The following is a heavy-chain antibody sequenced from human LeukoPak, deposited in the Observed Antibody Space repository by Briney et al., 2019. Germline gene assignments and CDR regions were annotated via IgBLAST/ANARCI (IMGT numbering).Heavy chain of an antibody. Sequence: PSETLSLTCTVSGGSISSSSYYWGWIRQPPGKGLEWVANIHQDGSEKYYMGSMKRRFTISRDNAKNSLYPQLNSLRAEDTAVYYCTREDNWYFDLWGRGTLVTVSS. CDR1: GGSISSSSYY. V-gene: IGHV3-7*03. CDR2: IHQDGSEK. J-gene: IGHJ2*01. CDR3: TREDNWYFDL.